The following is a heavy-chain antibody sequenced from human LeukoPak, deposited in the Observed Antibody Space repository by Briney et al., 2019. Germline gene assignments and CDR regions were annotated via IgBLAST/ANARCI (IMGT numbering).Heavy chain of an antibody. J-gene: IGHJ4*02. CDR3: ARVLGLRGNYFDY. CDR2: ISSSSSYT. V-gene: IGHV3-11*06. CDR1: GFTFSDYY. Sequence: GGSLRLSRAASGFTFSDYYMSWIRQAPGKGLEWVSYISSSSSYTNYADSVKGRFTISRDNAKNSLYLQMNSLRAEDTAVYYCARVLGLRGNYFDYWGQGTLVTVSS. D-gene: IGHD5/OR15-5a*01.